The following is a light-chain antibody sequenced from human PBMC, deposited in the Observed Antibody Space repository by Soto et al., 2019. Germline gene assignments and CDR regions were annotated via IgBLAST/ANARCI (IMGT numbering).Light chain of an antibody. CDR1: SSDVGGYNY. CDR3: SSYTSSSLYV. J-gene: IGLJ1*01. V-gene: IGLV2-14*01. CDR2: DVS. Sequence: QSALTQPASVSGFPGQSITLSCTGTSSDVGGYNYVSWYQQHPGKAPKLMIYDVSNRPSGVSNRFSGSKSGNAASLTISGLQAEDEADYYCSSYTSSSLYVFGTGTKVTVL.